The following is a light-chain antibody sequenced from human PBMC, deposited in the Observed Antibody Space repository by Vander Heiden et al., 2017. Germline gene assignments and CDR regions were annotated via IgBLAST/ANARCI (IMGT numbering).Light chain of an antibody. Sequence: VVTQEPSLTVSPGGTVTLTCASSTGAVTSDYYAYWVQQKADQAPRTLIFDTSNKNSWTPARFSGSLLGGKAALTLSGAQPDDEAEYYCLLSYPGSRPVVFGGGTKLTVL. V-gene: IGLV7-46*01. CDR1: TGAVTSDYY. CDR3: LLSYPGSRPVV. CDR2: DTS. J-gene: IGLJ2*01.